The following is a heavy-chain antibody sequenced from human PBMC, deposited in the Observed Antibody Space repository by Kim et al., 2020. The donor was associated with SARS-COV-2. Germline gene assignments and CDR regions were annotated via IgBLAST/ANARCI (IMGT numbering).Heavy chain of an antibody. CDR2: INPDSGVT. CDR3: ARGNTETIDY. V-gene: IGHV1-2*05. CDR1: GYTFTTRY. Sequence: ASVKVSCKTSGYTFTTRYLHWVRQAPGHGLEWMARINPDSGVTDYAQRFQGRVTMTRDKSISTVYMELSSLRSDDTVVYYCARGNTETIDYWGQGTLVTVSS. J-gene: IGHJ4*02.